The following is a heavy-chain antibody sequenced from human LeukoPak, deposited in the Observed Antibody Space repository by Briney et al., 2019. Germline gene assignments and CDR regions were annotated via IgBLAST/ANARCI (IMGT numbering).Heavy chain of an antibody. CDR3: ARDADVGYYDSSGQGPFDY. CDR1: GYTFTGYY. V-gene: IGHV1-2*02. Sequence: GASEKVSCKASGYTFTGYYMHWVRQAPGQGLEWMGWINPNSGGTNYAQKFQGRVTMTRDTSISTAYMELSRLRSDDTAVYYCARDADVGYYDSSGQGPFDYWGQGTLVTVPS. J-gene: IGHJ4*02. CDR2: INPNSGGT. D-gene: IGHD3-22*01.